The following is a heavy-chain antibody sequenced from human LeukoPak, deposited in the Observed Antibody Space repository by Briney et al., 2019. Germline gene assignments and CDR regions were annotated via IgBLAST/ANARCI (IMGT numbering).Heavy chain of an antibody. Sequence: PGGSLRLSCVASGFTFRNFGMQWVRQAPGKGLEWVASIWSDADRQFYSDSVNGRYTISRDDSKNTLYLQINSLRVEDTASYYCARDRFRDSAWTSPPGYWGQGTVVIVSS. CDR1: GFTFRNFG. D-gene: IGHD2-2*03. CDR2: IWSDADRQ. V-gene: IGHV3-33*08. J-gene: IGHJ4*02. CDR3: ARDRFRDSAWTSPPGY.